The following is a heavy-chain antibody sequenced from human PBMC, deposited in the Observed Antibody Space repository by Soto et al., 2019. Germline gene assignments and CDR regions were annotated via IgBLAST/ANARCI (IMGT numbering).Heavy chain of an antibody. CDR1: GFTFSNSW. V-gene: IGHV3-7*05. CDR3: ARDVSPGSSGWYFDAFDI. CDR2: IKGDESAV. D-gene: IGHD6-13*01. Sequence: QLVESGGGLVQPGGSLRLSCAASGFTFSNSWMTWVRQAPGKGLEWVANIKGDESAVSYLDSVRGRFTVSRDNAKNSLYLQMNSLRAEDTALYYCARDVSPGSSGWYFDAFDIWGQGTMVTVSS. J-gene: IGHJ3*02.